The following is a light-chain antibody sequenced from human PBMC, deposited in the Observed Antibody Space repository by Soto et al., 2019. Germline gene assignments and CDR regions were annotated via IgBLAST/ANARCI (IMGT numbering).Light chain of an antibody. J-gene: IGLJ2*01. V-gene: IGLV1-44*01. Sequence: QSVLTQPSSASGTPGQRVTISCSGSSSNIGSNTVNWYQQLPGTAPKLLIYSNNQRPSGVPDRFSGSKSGTSASLAISGLQSEDEADYYYAAWDHSLNGVVFGGGTKLTVL. CDR1: SSNIGSNT. CDR2: SNN. CDR3: AAWDHSLNGVV.